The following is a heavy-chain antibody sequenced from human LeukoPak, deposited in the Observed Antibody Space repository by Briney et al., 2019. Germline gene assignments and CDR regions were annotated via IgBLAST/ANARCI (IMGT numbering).Heavy chain of an antibody. Sequence: PSETLSLTCAVYGGSFSGYYWSWIRQPPGKGLEWIGEINHSGSTNYNPSLKSRVTISVDTSKNQFSLKLSSVTAADTAVYYCARRAGSGSYYIGYWGQGTLVTVSS. CDR3: ARRAGSGSYYIGY. CDR1: GGSFSGYY. V-gene: IGHV4-34*01. CDR2: INHSGST. J-gene: IGHJ4*02. D-gene: IGHD3-10*01.